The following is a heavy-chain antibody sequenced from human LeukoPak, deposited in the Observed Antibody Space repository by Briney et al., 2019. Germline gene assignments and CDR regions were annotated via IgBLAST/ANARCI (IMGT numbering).Heavy chain of an antibody. CDR1: KFSFSAYW. D-gene: IGHD2-8*02. J-gene: IGHJ5*02. Sequence: GGSLRLSCAASKFSFSAYWMHWVRQAPGKGLVWVSRINSDGSRTNYADSVKGRFTISRDNAKNTLYLQMNSPRAEDTAVYYCARVLTGSWDWFDPWGQGTLVTVSS. V-gene: IGHV3-74*01. CDR2: INSDGSRT. CDR3: ARVLTGSWDWFDP.